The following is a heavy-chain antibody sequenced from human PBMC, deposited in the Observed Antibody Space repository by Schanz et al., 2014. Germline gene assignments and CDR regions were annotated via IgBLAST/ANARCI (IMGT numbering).Heavy chain of an antibody. CDR1: GFTFSGYA. Sequence: EVQLVESGGGLVQPGGSLRLSCAASGFTFSGYAMSWVRQAPGKGLEWVANIKQDGSEKYYVDSVKGRFTISRDNAKNSLYLQMSSLKTEDTAVYYCARDSGSHYLVDYWGQGTLVTVSS. D-gene: IGHD1-26*01. CDR3: ARDSGSHYLVDY. J-gene: IGHJ4*02. V-gene: IGHV3-7*01. CDR2: IKQDGSEK.